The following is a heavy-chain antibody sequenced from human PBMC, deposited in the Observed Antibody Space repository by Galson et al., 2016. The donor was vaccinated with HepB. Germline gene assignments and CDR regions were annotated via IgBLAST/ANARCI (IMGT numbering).Heavy chain of an antibody. V-gene: IGHV3-30*04. D-gene: IGHD2-8*01. CDR2: TSYDGRNK. J-gene: IGHJ6*04. Sequence: SLRLSCAASGLTFSDYAVHWVRQAPGKGLEWVAVTSYDGRNKYYGDSVKGRFTISRDNSKSTLYLQMDSLREEDTAVYYCATSIGMVAATIRFGMDVWGKGSTVSVSS. CDR1: GLTFSDYA. CDR3: ATSIGMVAATIRFGMDV.